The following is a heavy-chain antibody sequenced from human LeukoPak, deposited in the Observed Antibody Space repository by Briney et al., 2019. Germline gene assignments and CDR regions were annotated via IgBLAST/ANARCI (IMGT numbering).Heavy chain of an antibody. CDR3: ARDNDYGDYI. CDR1: GFTVSSNY. CDR2: IYSDAST. Sequence: GGSLRLPCAASGFTVSSNYMSWVRHAPGKGLEWVSVIYSDASTYYADSVKGRFTISRDNSKNTLYLQMSSLRAEDTAVYYCARDNDYGDYIWGQGTLVTVSS. J-gene: IGHJ4*02. D-gene: IGHD4-17*01. V-gene: IGHV3-66*01.